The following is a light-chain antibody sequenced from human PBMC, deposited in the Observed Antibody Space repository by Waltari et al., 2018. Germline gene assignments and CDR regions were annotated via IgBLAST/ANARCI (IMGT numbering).Light chain of an antibody. CDR1: SPNIRACSD. V-gene: IGLV1-40*01. Sequence: QSVLAQPPSVSGAPGQRVTISCSGSSPNIRACSDVHWYQHLPGTAPKLLIYGNSNRPSGVPDRFSGSKSGTSASLAITGLQAEDEADYYCQSYDSSLSGSVFGGGTKLTVL. J-gene: IGLJ3*02. CDR3: QSYDSSLSGSV. CDR2: GNS.